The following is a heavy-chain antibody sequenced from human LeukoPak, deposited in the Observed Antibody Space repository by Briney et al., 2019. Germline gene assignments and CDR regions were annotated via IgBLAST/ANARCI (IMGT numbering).Heavy chain of an antibody. V-gene: IGHV3-48*01. J-gene: IGHJ4*02. CDR2: ISSSSSAI. D-gene: IGHD1-14*01. Sequence: PGGSLRLSCAASGFTFSSYSMNWVRQAPGKGLQWVSYISSSSSAIYYADSVKGRFTISRDNAKNSLYLQMNSLRPEDTAVYYCARDPYRDAPDYFDYWGQGTLVTVSS. CDR1: GFTFSSYS. CDR3: ARDPYRDAPDYFDY.